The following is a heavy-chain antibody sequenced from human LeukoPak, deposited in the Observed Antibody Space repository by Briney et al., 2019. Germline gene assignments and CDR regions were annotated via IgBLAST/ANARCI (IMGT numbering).Heavy chain of an antibody. CDR3: ARVIVGATKRSAGWFDP. Sequence: SVKVSCKASGGTFSSYAISWVRQAPGQGLEWMGGIIPIFGTANYAQKFQGRVTITTDESTSTAYMELSSLRSEDTAVYYCARVIVGATKRSAGWFDPWGQGTLVTVSS. CDR2: IIPIFGTA. J-gene: IGHJ5*02. D-gene: IGHD1-26*01. CDR1: GGTFSSYA. V-gene: IGHV1-69*05.